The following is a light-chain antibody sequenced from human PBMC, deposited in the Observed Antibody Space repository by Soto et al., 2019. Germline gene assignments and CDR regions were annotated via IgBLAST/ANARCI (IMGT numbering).Light chain of an antibody. J-gene: IGKJ1*01. CDR2: SAS. CDR3: QKYNSAPWT. CDR1: QGISNY. Sequence: DIQMTQSPSSLSASVGDRVTISCRASQGISNYLAWYQQKAGTAPQLLIYSASTLPSGVPSRFSGSGSGTDFPLTISSLQPEDVATYYCQKYNSAPWTFGQGTKVEIK. V-gene: IGKV1-27*01.